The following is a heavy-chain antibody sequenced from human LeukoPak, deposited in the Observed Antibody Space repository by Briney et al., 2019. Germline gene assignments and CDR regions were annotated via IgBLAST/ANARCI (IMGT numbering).Heavy chain of an antibody. J-gene: IGHJ4*02. CDR3: ARDPGYSRNLYLDY. CDR1: GFTFSSYA. CDR2: ISGCGDST. Sequence: GGSLRLSCAASGFTFSSYAMSWVRQAPGKGLEWVSAISGCGDSTFYADSVKGRFTISRDNSKNTLYLQMNSLRAEDTAVYYCARDPGYSRNLYLDYWGQGTQVTVSS. V-gene: IGHV3-23*01. D-gene: IGHD6-13*01.